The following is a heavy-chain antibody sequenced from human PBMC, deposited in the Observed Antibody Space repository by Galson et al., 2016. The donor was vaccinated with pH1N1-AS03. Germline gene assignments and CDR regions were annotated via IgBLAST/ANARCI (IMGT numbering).Heavy chain of an antibody. J-gene: IGHJ4*02. CDR3: VACDWGRPDF. CDR1: GFTLSAYW. D-gene: IGHD2-21*01. CDR2: ISRDGSTR. Sequence: SLRLSCAVSGFTLSAYWMYWVRQTPGKRPVWVSRISRDGSTREHADSVKGRFSVSRDNARNTLHLHMSNLRDDDTAVYYCVACDWGRPDFWGQGTLVTVSS. V-gene: IGHV3-74*03.